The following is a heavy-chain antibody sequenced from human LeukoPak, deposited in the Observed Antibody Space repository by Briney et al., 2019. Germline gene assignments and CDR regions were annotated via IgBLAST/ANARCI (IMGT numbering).Heavy chain of an antibody. CDR1: GFTFGDYA. J-gene: IGHJ5*02. V-gene: IGHV3-49*04. Sequence: GGSLRLSCTASGFTFGDYAMNWVRQAPGKGLEWVGFIRSKAYGGTTQYAASVKGRFTISRDDSKSIAYLQMNGLKTEDTAVYYCSRDAVGFGANWFDPWGQGTLVTVSP. CDR3: SRDAVGFGANWFDP. CDR2: IRSKAYGGTT. D-gene: IGHD3-10*01.